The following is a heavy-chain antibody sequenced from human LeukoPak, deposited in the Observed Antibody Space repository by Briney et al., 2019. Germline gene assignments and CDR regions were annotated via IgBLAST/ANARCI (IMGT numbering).Heavy chain of an antibody. V-gene: IGHV4-34*01. J-gene: IGHJ3*02. CDR2: INHGGST. D-gene: IGHD6-19*01. CDR1: GGSFSGDF. Sequence: TSETLSLTCAVYGGSFSGDFWSWIRQSPGKGLEWIGEINHGGSTTYNPSLQSRVTMSVDTSTNQISLKMTTVTAADTAVYYCARGASVVAGIDNAFDIWGQGTMVTVSS. CDR3: ARGASVVAGIDNAFDI.